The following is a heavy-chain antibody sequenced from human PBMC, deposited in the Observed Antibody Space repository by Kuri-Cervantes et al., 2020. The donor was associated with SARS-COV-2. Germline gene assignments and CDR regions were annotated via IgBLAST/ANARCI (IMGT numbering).Heavy chain of an antibody. CDR2: IYTSGST. CDR1: GGSISSYY. D-gene: IGHD6-6*01. J-gene: IGHJ3*02. Sequence: GSLKISCTVSGGSISSYYWSWIRQPAGKGLEWIGRIYTSGSTNYNPSLKSRVTISVDTSKNQFSLKLSSVTAADTAVYYCARPSIAARADAFDIWGQGTMVTVSS. CDR3: ARPSIAARADAFDI. V-gene: IGHV4-4*07.